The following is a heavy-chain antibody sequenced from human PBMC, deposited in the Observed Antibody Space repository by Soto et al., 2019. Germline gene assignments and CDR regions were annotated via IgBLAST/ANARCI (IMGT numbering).Heavy chain of an antibody. V-gene: IGHV1-2*02. CDR2: INPNSGGT. J-gene: IGHJ4*02. CDR3: ASDTTLLKAGDY. Sequence: ASVKVSCKASGYTFTGYYMHWVRQAPGQGLEWMGWINPNSGGTNYAQKFQGRVTMTRDTAISTAYMELSRLRSDDTAVYYCASDTTLLKAGDYWGQGTMVTVSS. CDR1: GYTFTGYY. D-gene: IGHD1-26*01.